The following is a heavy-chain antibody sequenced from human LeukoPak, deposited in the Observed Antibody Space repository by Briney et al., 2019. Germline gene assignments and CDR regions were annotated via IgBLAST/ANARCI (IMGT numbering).Heavy chain of an antibody. CDR1: GGSFSGYY. CDR2: IDHSGNT. J-gene: IGHJ4*02. D-gene: IGHD3-10*01. V-gene: IGHV4-34*01. Sequence: SETLSLTCAVYGGSFSGYYWSWIHQPPGQGLEWIGEIDHSGNTNYDPSLKSRVTMSIDTSKSQFSLKLTSVTAADTAVYYCARSYYYVDFWAQGARVTVSS. CDR3: ARSYYYVDF.